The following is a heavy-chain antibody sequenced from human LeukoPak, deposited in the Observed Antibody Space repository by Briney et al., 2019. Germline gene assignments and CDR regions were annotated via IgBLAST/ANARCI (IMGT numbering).Heavy chain of an antibody. CDR3: ARRSDYYDSSAYLY. Sequence: ASVKVSRKASGYTFTTYDINWVRQAAGQGPEWMGWMNPNSGNTGYAQKFQGRVTITRDTSISTAYMELSSLRSEDTAVYYCARRSDYYDSSAYLYWGQGTLVTVSS. J-gene: IGHJ4*02. CDR2: MNPNSGNT. CDR1: GYTFTTYD. D-gene: IGHD3-22*01. V-gene: IGHV1-8*03.